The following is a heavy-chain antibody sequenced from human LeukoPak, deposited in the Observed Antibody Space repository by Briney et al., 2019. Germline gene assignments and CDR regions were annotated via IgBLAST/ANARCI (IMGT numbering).Heavy chain of an antibody. CDR1: GYAFTSYY. Sequence: ALVKVSCKASGYAFTSYYMHWVRQAPGQGLEWMGIINPSGGSTSYAQKFQGRVTMTRDTSTSTVYMELSSLRSEDTAVYYCARERFTGSSWQLYYFDYWGQGTLVTVSS. J-gene: IGHJ4*02. CDR3: ARERFTGSSWQLYYFDY. CDR2: INPSGGST. V-gene: IGHV1-46*01. D-gene: IGHD6-13*01.